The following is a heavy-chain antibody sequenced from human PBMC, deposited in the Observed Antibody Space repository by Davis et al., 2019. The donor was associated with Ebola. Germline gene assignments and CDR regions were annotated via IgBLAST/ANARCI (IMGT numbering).Heavy chain of an antibody. V-gene: IGHV3-21*01. Sequence: GESLKISCAASGFTFSSYSMNWVRQAPGKGLEWVSSISSSSSYIYYADSVKGRFTISRDNAKNSPYLQMNSLRAEDTAVYYCARESSGYDPGGYYYYGMDVWGQGTTVTVSS. D-gene: IGHD5-12*01. J-gene: IGHJ6*02. CDR2: ISSSSSYI. CDR1: GFTFSSYS. CDR3: ARESSGYDPGGYYYYGMDV.